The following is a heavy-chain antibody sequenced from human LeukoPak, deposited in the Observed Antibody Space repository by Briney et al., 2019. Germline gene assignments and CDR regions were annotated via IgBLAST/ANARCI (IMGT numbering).Heavy chain of an antibody. J-gene: IGHJ4*02. Sequence: YAXXWVRQAPXKGLEWVSGISWNSGSIGYADSVKGRFTISRDNAKNSLYLQMNSLRAEDTALYYCARIASSSWYGFDYWGQGTLVTVSS. CDR2: ISWNSGSI. D-gene: IGHD6-13*01. CDR1: YA. V-gene: IGHV3-9*01. CDR3: ARIASSSWYGFDY.